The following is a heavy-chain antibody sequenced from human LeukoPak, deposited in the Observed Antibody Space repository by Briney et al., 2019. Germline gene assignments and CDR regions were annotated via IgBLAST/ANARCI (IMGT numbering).Heavy chain of an antibody. D-gene: IGHD3-3*01. CDR1: GFTLDDYA. J-gene: IGHJ5*02. CDR3: AKGQGLRSNWFDP. Sequence: GRSLRLSCAASGFTLDDYAMHWVRQVPGKGLEWVSGISWNSGSIDYADSVKGRFTISRDNAKNSLYLQMSSLRAEDTAFYYCAKGQGLRSNWFDPWGQGTLVTVSS. CDR2: ISWNSGSI. V-gene: IGHV3-9*01.